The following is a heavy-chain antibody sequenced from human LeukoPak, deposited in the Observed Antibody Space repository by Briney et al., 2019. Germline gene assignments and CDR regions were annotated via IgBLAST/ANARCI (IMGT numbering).Heavy chain of an antibody. Sequence: ASVKVSCKASGYSSTNYGISWVRQAPGQGLEWMGWIHIYRGNTNYAQKFQGRVTMTRDTSISTAYMELSRLRSDDTAVYYCARATGYSSSLYPFDYWGQGTLVTVSS. J-gene: IGHJ4*02. CDR2: IHIYRGNT. V-gene: IGHV1-18*01. CDR3: ARATGYSSSLYPFDY. CDR1: GYSSTNYG. D-gene: IGHD6-13*01.